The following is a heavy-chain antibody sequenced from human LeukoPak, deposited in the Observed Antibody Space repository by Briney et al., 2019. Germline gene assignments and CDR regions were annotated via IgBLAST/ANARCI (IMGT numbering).Heavy chain of an antibody. J-gene: IGHJ4*02. CDR1: GYTFTSYG. D-gene: IGHD6-19*01. V-gene: IGHV1-18*01. CDR3: ARVGGVAGRTGYDY. Sequence: ASVKVSCKASGYTFTSYGISWVGQAPGQGLEWMGWISAYNGNTNYAQKLQGRVTMTTDTSTSTAYMELRSLRSDDTAVYYCARVGGVAGRTGYDYWGQGTLVTVSS. CDR2: ISAYNGNT.